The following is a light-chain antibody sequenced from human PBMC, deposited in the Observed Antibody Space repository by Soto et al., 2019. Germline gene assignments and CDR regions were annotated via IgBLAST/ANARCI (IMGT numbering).Light chain of an antibody. CDR1: QSVSSW. J-gene: IGKJ1*01. Sequence: DIQMTQSPSTLSASEGDRVTISCRASQSVSSWLAWYQQKPGKAPKLLIYKASSLESGVPSRFSGSGSGTEFTLTISSLQPDDFATYYCQQYNSYWPFGQGSKV. CDR3: QQYNSYWP. V-gene: IGKV1-5*03. CDR2: KAS.